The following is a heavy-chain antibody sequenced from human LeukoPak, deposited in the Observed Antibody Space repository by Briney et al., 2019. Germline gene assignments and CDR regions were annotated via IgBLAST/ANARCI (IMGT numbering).Heavy chain of an antibody. V-gene: IGHV4-39*01. CDR2: IYYSGST. Sequence: SETLSLTXTVSGGSISSSSYYWGWIRQPPGKGLEWIGSIYYSGSTYYNPSLNSRVTISVDTSKNQFSLKLSSVTAADTAVYYCARRRGSYHMYYLDYWGQGTLVTVSS. D-gene: IGHD1-26*01. J-gene: IGHJ4*02. CDR3: ARRRGSYHMYYLDY. CDR1: GGSISSSSYY.